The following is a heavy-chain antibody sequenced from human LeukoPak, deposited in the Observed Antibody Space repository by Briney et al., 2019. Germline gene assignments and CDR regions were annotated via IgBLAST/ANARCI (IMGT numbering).Heavy chain of an antibody. CDR2: ISSSSNTI. V-gene: IGHV3-48*01. D-gene: IGHD2-2*01. CDR3: AAGYCSSSSCTHYFDY. Sequence: GGSLTLSCPASGFTFSTYSMNWVRQAPGKGLNWVSYISSSSNTIYYADSVKGRFTVSRDNAKNSLYLQMNSPRVEDTAVYYCAAGYCSSSSCTHYFDYWSQGILVTVSS. CDR1: GFTFSTYS. J-gene: IGHJ4*02.